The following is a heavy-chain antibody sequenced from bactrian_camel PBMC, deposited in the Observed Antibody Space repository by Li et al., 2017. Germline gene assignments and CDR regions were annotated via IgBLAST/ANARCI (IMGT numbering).Heavy chain of an antibody. CDR3: ARDMSTGGTWYCRARSAPALSY. J-gene: IGHJ4*01. CDR2: IDNDGIT. V-gene: IGHV3S9*01. D-gene: IGHD7*01. CDR1: GDSETSSC. Sequence: HVQLVESGGGSVQVGGPLRLSCAASGDSETSSCMGWFRQIPGKSREGIAVIDNDGITHYAESLEGRFTISKNNAKATVYLQIDNLKTEDTAVYYCARDMSTGGTWYCRARSAPALSYWGQ.